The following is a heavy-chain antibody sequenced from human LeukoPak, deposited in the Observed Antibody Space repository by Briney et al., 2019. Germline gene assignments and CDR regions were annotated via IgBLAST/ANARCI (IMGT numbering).Heavy chain of an antibody. CDR1: GYTFTGYY. Sequence: ASVKVSCKASGYTFTGYYMHWVRQAPGQGLEWMGWINPNSGGTNYAQKFQGRVTMTRDTSISTAYMELSRLRSDDTAVYYCARARTQLWPPNHWFDPWGQGTLVTVSS. D-gene: IGHD5-18*01. CDR3: ARARTQLWPPNHWFDP. J-gene: IGHJ5*02. CDR2: INPNSGGT. V-gene: IGHV1-2*02.